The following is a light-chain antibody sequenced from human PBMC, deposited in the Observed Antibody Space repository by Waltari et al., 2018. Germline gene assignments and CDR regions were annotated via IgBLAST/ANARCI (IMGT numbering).Light chain of an antibody. V-gene: IGLV1-44*01. Sequence: QSVLTQPPSASGTPGQRVTISCSGSRSNIANNSVNWYQQLPRTAPKLLMYNTNQRRAGVPDLISGARCGPSGALAISGVQSEDEGDYHCSSWDDSLSGPAFGGGTKVTDL. CDR2: NTN. CDR3: SSWDDSLSGPA. J-gene: IGLJ3*02. CDR1: RSNIANNS.